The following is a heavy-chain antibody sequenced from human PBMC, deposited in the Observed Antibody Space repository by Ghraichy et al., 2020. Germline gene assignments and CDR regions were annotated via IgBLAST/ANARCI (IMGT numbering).Heavy chain of an antibody. Sequence: SCAASGFTFDNYGMSWVRQAPGKGLEWVSSLSGSGGKTFYADSVKARFTISRDNSKNRLYLHMNSLAAEDTAIYYCAKEDGYDFRDYFVAWGQGVLVAVSS. D-gene: IGHD5-12*01. CDR2: LSGSGGKT. CDR1: GFTFDNYG. V-gene: IGHV3-23*01. CDR3: AKEDGYDFRDYFVA. J-gene: IGHJ4*02.